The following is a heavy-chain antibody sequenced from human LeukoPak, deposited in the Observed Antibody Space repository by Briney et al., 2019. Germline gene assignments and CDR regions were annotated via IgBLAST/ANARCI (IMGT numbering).Heavy chain of an antibody. J-gene: IGHJ4*02. D-gene: IGHD3-10*01. Sequence: GGSLRLSCAASGFTFSNDWMSWVRQAPGKGLEWVANIKQDGSERNYVDSVKGRFAISRDNAKNSLYLQMNSLRAEDTAVYSCARDHYGSGNYYSFFDYWGQGTLVTVSS. CDR1: GFTFSNDW. V-gene: IGHV3-7*01. CDR3: ARDHYGSGNYYSFFDY. CDR2: IKQDGSER.